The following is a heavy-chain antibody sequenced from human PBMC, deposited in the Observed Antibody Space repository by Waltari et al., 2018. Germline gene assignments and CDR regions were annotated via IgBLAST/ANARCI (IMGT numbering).Heavy chain of an antibody. J-gene: IGHJ5*02. Sequence: QVQLVQSGAEVKKPGASVKVSCKASGYTFTGSYMHWVRQAPGQGLEWMGWINPNSGGTNYAQKFQGRVTMTRDTSISTAYMELSRLRSDDTAVYYCARDPGIAAAGYNWFDPWGQGTLVTVSS. CDR2: INPNSGGT. CDR1: GYTFTGSY. CDR3: ARDPGIAAAGYNWFDP. V-gene: IGHV1-2*02. D-gene: IGHD6-13*01.